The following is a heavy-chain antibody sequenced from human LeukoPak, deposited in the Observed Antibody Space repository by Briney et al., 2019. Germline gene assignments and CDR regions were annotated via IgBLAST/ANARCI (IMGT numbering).Heavy chain of an antibody. Sequence: SETLSLTCTDSGGSISSSSYSWVWIRQPPGKGLEWIGTIHFGGSTNYNPSLKSRVTISLDTSKNQFSLRLSSVTAADTAVYYCARARHGVPYEPYFDNWGQGTLITVSS. D-gene: IGHD3-22*01. J-gene: IGHJ4*02. CDR1: GGSISSSSYS. CDR3: ARARHGVPYEPYFDN. V-gene: IGHV4-39*07. CDR2: IHFGGST.